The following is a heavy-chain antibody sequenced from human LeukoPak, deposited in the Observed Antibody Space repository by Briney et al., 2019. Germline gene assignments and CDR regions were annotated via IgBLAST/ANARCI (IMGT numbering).Heavy chain of an antibody. D-gene: IGHD2-2*02. CDR3: ASERSAVPAAIDAFDI. CDR1: GYTFTGYY. J-gene: IGHJ3*02. CDR2: INPNSGGT. V-gene: IGHV1-2*02. Sequence: VASVKVSCKASGYTFTGYYMHWVRQAPGQGLEWMGWINPNSGGTNYAQKFQGRVTMTRDTSISTAYMELSRLRSDDTAVYYCASERSAVPAAIDAFDIWGQGTMVTVSS.